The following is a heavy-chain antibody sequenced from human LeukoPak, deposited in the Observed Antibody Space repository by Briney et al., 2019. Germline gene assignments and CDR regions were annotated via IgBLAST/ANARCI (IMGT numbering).Heavy chain of an antibody. J-gene: IGHJ6*02. Sequence: GGSLRLSCAASGFTFSSYEMNWVRQAPGKGLEWVSYISSSGSTIYYADSVKGRFTISRDNAKNSLYLQMNSLRAEDTAVYYCARVTPHYYYYGMDVWGQGTTVTVSS. CDR3: ARVTPHYYYYGMDV. CDR2: ISSSGSTI. CDR1: GFTFSSYE. V-gene: IGHV3-48*03.